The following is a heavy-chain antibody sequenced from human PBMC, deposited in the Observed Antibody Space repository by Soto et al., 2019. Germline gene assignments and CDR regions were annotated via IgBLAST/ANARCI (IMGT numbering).Heavy chain of an antibody. CDR3: ARGGPAAGFAL. V-gene: IGHV1-8*01. CDR1: GYTFSSND. CDR2: MKPSTGDS. Sequence: ASVKVSCKASGYTFSSNDIDWVRQASGQGLEWMGWMKPSTGDSGYAQDFQGRITLTRDTATGTAYMELSSLRPEDTAVYYCARGGPAAGFALWGQGTLVTVSS. D-gene: IGHD6-13*01. J-gene: IGHJ4*02.